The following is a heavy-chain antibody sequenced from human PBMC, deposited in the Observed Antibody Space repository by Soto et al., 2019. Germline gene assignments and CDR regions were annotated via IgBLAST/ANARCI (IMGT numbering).Heavy chain of an antibody. CDR2: NSHDGSEI. CDR3: VKSRDGNRREFDY. Sequence: GGSLRLSCAASGFTFSGFGMHWVRQAPGKGLEWVALNSHDGSEIYYADSVKGRFTISRDNSKNTLYLQMDSLRPEDTAVYYCVKSRDGNRREFDYWGQGTLVTVSS. CDR1: GFTFSGFG. V-gene: IGHV3-30*18. D-gene: IGHD2-2*01. J-gene: IGHJ4*02.